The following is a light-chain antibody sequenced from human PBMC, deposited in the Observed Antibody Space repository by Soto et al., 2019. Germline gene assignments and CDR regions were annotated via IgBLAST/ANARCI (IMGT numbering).Light chain of an antibody. CDR3: QVWDSSLLHHV. V-gene: IGLV3-21*02. Sequence: YELTQSPSVSVAPGQTARITCGGNNIGTKSVHWFQQRPGRAPXXXXXDDSDRPSGIPERFSGSKSGSTATLTITRVEAGDEADYYCQVWDSSLLHHVFGTGTKVTV. CDR2: DDS. J-gene: IGLJ1*01. CDR1: NIGTKS.